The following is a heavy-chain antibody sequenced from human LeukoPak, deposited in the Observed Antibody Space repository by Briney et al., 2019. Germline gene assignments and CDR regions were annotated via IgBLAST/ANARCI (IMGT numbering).Heavy chain of an antibody. V-gene: IGHV4-59*01. J-gene: IGHJ4*02. Sequence: SETLSLTCTVSGDSISNYYWSWIRQSPGKGLEWIGYIYYSGSTNYNPSLKSRVTISVDTSKNQFSLKLSSVTTADTAVYYCARETCSGGSCFQFDFWGQGTLVTVSS. CDR1: GDSISNYY. D-gene: IGHD2-15*01. CDR3: ARETCSGGSCFQFDF. CDR2: IYYSGST.